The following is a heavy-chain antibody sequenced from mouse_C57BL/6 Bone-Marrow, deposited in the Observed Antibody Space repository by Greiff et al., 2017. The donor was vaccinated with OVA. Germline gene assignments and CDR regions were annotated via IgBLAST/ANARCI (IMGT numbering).Heavy chain of an antibody. CDR1: GYTFTSYG. Sequence: QVQLQQSGAELARPGASVKLSCKASGYTFTSYGISWVKQRTGRGLEWIGEIYPRSGNTYYNEKFKGKATLTADKSSSTAYMELRSLTSADSAVYFCGRSGNYVAMDYWGQGTSVTVSS. CDR3: GRSGNYVAMDY. V-gene: IGHV1-81*01. CDR2: IYPRSGNT. J-gene: IGHJ4*01. D-gene: IGHD2-1*01.